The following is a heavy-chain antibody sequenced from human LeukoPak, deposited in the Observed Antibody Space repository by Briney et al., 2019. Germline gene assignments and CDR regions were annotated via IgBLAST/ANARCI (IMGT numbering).Heavy chain of an antibody. CDR1: GGSISRSSYY. V-gene: IGHV4-39*01. J-gene: IGHJ4*02. Sequence: PSETLSLTCTVSGGSISRSSYYWGWIRQPPGKGLEWIGSFYYSGSTYYNPSLKSRVTISVDTSKNQFSLKLSSVTAADTAVYFCARDHGDHAFDCWGQGTLVTVSS. CDR3: ARDHGDHAFDC. D-gene: IGHD4-17*01. CDR2: FYYSGST.